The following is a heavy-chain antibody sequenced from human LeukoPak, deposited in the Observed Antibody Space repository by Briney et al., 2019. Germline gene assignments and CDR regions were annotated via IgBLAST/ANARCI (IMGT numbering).Heavy chain of an antibody. J-gene: IGHJ4*02. V-gene: IGHV3-30*02. CDR1: GFTLSSYG. CDR2: LRYDGSTA. D-gene: IGHD1-26*01. CDR3: AKDPYGGTYPSYFDY. Sequence: GGSLNLSCAASGFTLSSYGMNWVRQAPGKGLDWVAFLRYDGSTAFYEDSVKGRFTISRDSSKNTLYLQMNSLTPADTAIYYCAKDPYGGTYPSYFDYWGQGTLVTVSS.